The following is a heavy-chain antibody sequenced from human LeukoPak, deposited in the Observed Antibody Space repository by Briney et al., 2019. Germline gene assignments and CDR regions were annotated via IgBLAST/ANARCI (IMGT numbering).Heavy chain of an antibody. CDR2: ISYDGSNK. CDR1: GFTFSSYA. J-gene: IGHJ6*02. Sequence: GRSLRLSCAASGFTFSSYAMHWVRQAPGKGLEWVAVISYDGSNKYYADSVKGRFTISRDNSKNTLYLQMNSLRAEDTAVYYCARDAGWIPKGGYYYYYGMDVWGQGTTVTVSS. D-gene: IGHD5-12*01. V-gene: IGHV3-30-3*01. CDR3: ARDAGWIPKGGYYYYYGMDV.